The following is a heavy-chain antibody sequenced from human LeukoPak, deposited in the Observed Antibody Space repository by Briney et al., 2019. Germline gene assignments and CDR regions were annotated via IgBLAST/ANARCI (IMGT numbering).Heavy chain of an antibody. J-gene: IGHJ4*02. V-gene: IGHV3-74*01. Sequence: GGSLRLSCAASGFTFSTYWMHWVRQAPGKGLVWVSHINVDGSGATYADSVKGRFTISRDNAKNTLYLHMNSLRTEDTAVYYCAKAEGYDILTGLDYWGQGTLVTVSS. CDR1: GFTFSTYW. D-gene: IGHD3-9*01. CDR2: INVDGSGA. CDR3: AKAEGYDILTGLDY.